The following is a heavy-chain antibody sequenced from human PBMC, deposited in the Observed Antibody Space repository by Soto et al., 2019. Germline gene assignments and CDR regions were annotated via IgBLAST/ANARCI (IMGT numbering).Heavy chain of an antibody. CDR1: GFTFSSYG. Sequence: GGSLRLSCAASGFTFSSYGMHWVRQAPGKGLEWVAVISYDGSNKYYADSVKGRFTISRDNSKNTLYLQMNSLRAEDTAVFYCANVLATVTEYYYYYGMDVWGQGTTVTVSS. CDR2: ISYDGSNK. D-gene: IGHD4-17*01. CDR3: ANVLATVTEYYYYYGMDV. J-gene: IGHJ6*02. V-gene: IGHV3-30*18.